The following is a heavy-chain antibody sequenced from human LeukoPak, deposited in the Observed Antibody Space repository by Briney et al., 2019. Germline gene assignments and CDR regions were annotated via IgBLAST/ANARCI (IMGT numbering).Heavy chain of an antibody. CDR1: GYTFTSYA. J-gene: IGHJ1*01. D-gene: IGHD3-10*01. Sequence: GASVKVSCKASGYTFTSYAMNWVRQAPGQGLEWMGWINTNTGNPTYAQGFTGRFVFSLDTSVSTAYLQISSLKAEDTAVYYCARDPQLLWFGEPPQYFQHWGQGTLVTVSS. CDR2: INTNTGNP. CDR3: ARDPQLLWFGEPPQYFQH. V-gene: IGHV7-4-1*02.